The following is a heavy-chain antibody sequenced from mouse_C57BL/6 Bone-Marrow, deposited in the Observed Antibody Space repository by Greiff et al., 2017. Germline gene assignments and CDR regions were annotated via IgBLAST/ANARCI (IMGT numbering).Heavy chain of an antibody. Sequence: VMLVESGPGLVAPSQSLSITCTVSGFSLTSYAISWVRQPPGKGLEWIGVIWTGGGTNYNSALKSRLSISKDNSKRQVFLKMNSLQTDDTARYYCGRIYSNNVRAMDYWGQGTSVTVSS. D-gene: IGHD2-5*01. V-gene: IGHV2-9-1*01. CDR1: GFSLTSYA. CDR2: IWTGGGT. J-gene: IGHJ4*01. CDR3: GRIYSNNVRAMDY.